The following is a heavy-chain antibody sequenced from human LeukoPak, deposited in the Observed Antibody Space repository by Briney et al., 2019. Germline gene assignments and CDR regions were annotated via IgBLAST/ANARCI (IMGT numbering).Heavy chain of an antibody. CDR2: ISRSGTII. CDR3: ARERDDYYFDY. V-gene: IGHV3-48*03. D-gene: IGHD3-3*01. Sequence: GGSLRLSCAASGFTFSGYEMNWVRQAPGKGLEWVSYISRSGTIISYADSVKGRFTISRDNAKNSLYLQMNSLRAEDTAVYYCARERDDYYFDYWGQGTLVTVSS. J-gene: IGHJ4*02. CDR1: GFTFSGYE.